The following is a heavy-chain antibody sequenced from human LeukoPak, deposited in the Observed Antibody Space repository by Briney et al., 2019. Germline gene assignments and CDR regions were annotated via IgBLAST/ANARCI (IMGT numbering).Heavy chain of an antibody. Sequence: GASVEVSCKASGHTFTSYGISWARQAPGQGLEWMGWISAYNGNTNYAQKLQGRVTMTTDTSTSTAYMELRSLRSDDTAVYYCARDSGYASLDYWGQGTLVTVSS. V-gene: IGHV1-18*04. CDR1: GHTFTSYG. J-gene: IGHJ4*02. D-gene: IGHD5-12*01. CDR2: ISAYNGNT. CDR3: ARDSGYASLDY.